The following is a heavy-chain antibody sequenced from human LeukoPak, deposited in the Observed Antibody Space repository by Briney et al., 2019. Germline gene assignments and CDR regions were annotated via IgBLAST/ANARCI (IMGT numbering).Heavy chain of an antibody. J-gene: IGHJ6*03. CDR2: IIPIFGTA. Sequence: SVKVSCKASGGTFSSYAISWVRQAPGQGLEWMGGIIPIFGTANYAQKFQGRVTITTDESTSTAYMELSSLRSEDTAVYYRAIVDIVVVPAAIGGDYYYMDVWGKGTTVTVSS. V-gene: IGHV1-69*05. CDR1: GGTFSSYA. CDR3: AIVDIVVVPAAIGGDYYYMDV. D-gene: IGHD2-2*02.